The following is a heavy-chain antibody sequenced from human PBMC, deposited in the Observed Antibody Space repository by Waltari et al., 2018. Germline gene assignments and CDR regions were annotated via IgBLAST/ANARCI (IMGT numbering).Heavy chain of an antibody. CDR3: AKAHFYDTSGYIEH. Sequence: EVQVLESGGGLVQPGGSLRLTCAASGFIFNNYAINWVRQAPGKGVGWVSGINGDGDKTYYADSVKGRFTLSRDNSRNTLSLQMNSLRAEDTAVYYCAKAHFYDTSGYIEHWGQGTLVTVSS. V-gene: IGHV3-23*01. J-gene: IGHJ5*02. CDR1: GFIFNNYA. CDR2: INGDGDKT. D-gene: IGHD3-22*01.